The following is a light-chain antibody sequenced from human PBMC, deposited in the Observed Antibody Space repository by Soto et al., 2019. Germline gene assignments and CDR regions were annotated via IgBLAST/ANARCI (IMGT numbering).Light chain of an antibody. V-gene: IGKV3-20*01. Sequence: IVLTQSPGTLSLSPGERATLSCRASQSVYSDFLAWYQQKPGQALRLLTYRASSMTTAIPDRFSGSLSGTDFNLTISRLEHEDFAVYYCQKYGSSPITFGGGTKVEIK. CDR3: QKYGSSPIT. J-gene: IGKJ4*01. CDR1: QSVYSDF. CDR2: RAS.